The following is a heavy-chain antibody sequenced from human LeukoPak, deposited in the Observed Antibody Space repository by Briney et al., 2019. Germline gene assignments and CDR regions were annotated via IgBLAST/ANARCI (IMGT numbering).Heavy chain of an antibody. J-gene: IGHJ4*02. CDR1: GFTFSSYW. D-gene: IGHD6-13*01. CDR3: VKRAYSSSFPTYFDY. V-gene: IGHV3-64D*06. CDR2: ISSNGGST. Sequence: GGSLRLSCAASGFTFSSYWMSWVRQAPGKGLEYVSAISSNGGSTYYADSVKGRFTISRDNSKNTLYLQMSSLRAEDTAVYYCVKRAYSSSFPTYFDYWGQGTLVTVSS.